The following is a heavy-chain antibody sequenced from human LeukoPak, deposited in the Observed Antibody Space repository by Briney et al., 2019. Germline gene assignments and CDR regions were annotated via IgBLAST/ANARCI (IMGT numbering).Heavy chain of an antibody. J-gene: IGHJ4*02. CDR2: ISAYNGNT. D-gene: IGHD4-11*01. Sequence: GASVKVSCKASGYTFTSYGISWVRQAPGQGLEWMGWISAYNGNTNYAQKLQGRVTMTTDTSTSTAYMELRSLRSDDTAVYYCARAQRSTTVTPAGYWGQGTLVTVSS. CDR1: GYTFTSYG. V-gene: IGHV1-18*01. CDR3: ARAQRSTTVTPAGY.